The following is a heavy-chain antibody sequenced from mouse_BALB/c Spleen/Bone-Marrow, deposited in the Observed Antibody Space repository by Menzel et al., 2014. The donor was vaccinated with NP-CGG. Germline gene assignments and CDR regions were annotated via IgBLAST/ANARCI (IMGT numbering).Heavy chain of an antibody. CDR3: APYYDGSSSFAY. V-gene: IGHV14-3*02. J-gene: IGHJ3*01. D-gene: IGHD1-1*01. CDR1: GFNIKETY. CDR2: SDHANGNT. Sequence: EVQLQPAGAELVKPGASVKLSCTASGFNIKETYMHWVKQRPEQGLEWIGRSDHANGNTKYDPKFQGKATITADTSSNTDYLQLSSLTSEDSPVYYCAPYYDGSSSFAYWGQGTLVTVSA.